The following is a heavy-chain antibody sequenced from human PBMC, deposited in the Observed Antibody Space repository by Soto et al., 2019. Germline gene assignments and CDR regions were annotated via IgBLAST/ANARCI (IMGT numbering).Heavy chain of an antibody. CDR2: IHNSGST. J-gene: IGHJ4*02. CDR1: GGSVSSCCNY. D-gene: IGHD6-6*01. CDR3: TRGLSSPSATGI. Sequence: QPQLQESGPGLVKPSETLSLTCTVSGGSVSSCCNYWGWVRQPPGKGLEWIGSIHNSGSTSYNPSLKSRVTISVDTPKNQFSLNLTSVTAADTAVYYCTRGLSSPSATGIWGQGTLVTVS. V-gene: IGHV4-39*01.